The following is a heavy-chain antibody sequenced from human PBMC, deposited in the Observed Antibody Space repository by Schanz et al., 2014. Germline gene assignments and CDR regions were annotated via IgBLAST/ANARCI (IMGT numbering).Heavy chain of an antibody. V-gene: IGHV3-23*04. Sequence: EGQLAESGGGLVQPGGSLRLSCAASGFTFNSYAMTWVRQAPGKGLEWVSGFIVDSGNTYYAGSVKGRFSISRDYSKNTLYLQMSSLRAEDTAIYYCAKLSSSGRLAGYFDYWGQGALVTVSS. CDR2: FIVDSGNT. CDR1: GFTFNSYA. CDR3: AKLSSSGRLAGYFDY. D-gene: IGHD6-19*01. J-gene: IGHJ4*02.